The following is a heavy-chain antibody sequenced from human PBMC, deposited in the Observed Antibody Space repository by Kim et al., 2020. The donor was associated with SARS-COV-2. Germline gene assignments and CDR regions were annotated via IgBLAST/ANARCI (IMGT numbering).Heavy chain of an antibody. Sequence: GSLRLSCAASGFTFSSYGMHWVRQAPGKGLEWVAVIWNDGNNKYYADSVKGRFTISRDNSKNTLNLQMNRLRAENTAVYFCAKGWDYNILTGYYPDYWGQGTLVTVSS. CDR2: IWNDGNNK. D-gene: IGHD3-9*01. CDR3: AKGWDYNILTGYYPDY. CDR1: GFTFSSYG. V-gene: IGHV3-33*06. J-gene: IGHJ4*02.